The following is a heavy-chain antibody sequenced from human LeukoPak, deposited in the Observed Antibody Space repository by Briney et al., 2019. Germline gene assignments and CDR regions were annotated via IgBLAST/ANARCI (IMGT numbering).Heavy chain of an antibody. V-gene: IGHV3-21*01. Sequence: GGSLRLSCAASGFTFNSYGMHWVRQAPGKGLEWVSSISSSSSYIYYADSVKGRFTISRDNAKNSLYLQMNSLRAEDTAVYYCARVLVGATVFDYWGQGTLVTVSS. CDR3: ARVLVGATVFDY. D-gene: IGHD1-26*01. CDR1: GFTFNSYG. J-gene: IGHJ4*02. CDR2: ISSSSSYI.